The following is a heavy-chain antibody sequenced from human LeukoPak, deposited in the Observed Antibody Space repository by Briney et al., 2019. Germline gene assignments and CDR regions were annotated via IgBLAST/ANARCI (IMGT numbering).Heavy chain of an antibody. V-gene: IGHV4-31*03. J-gene: IGHJ4*02. D-gene: IGHD5-12*01. Sequence: TLSLTCTVSGGSISSGGYYWSWIRQLPGKGLEWIGYIYYSGSTYYNPSLKSRVTISVDTSKNQFSLKLSSVTAADTAVYYCARRNSGYDYVLDYWGQGTLVTVSS. CDR2: IYYSGST. CDR3: ARRNSGYDYVLDY. CDR1: GGSISSGGYY.